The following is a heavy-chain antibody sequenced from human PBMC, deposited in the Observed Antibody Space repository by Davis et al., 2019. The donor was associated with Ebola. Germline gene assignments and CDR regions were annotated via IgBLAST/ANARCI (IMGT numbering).Heavy chain of an antibody. Sequence: GESLKISCAASGFTFSSYGMHWVRQAPGKGLEWVAVISYDGGNKYYADSVKGRFTISRDNSKNTLYLQMNSLRAEDTAVYYCAAYDFWSGHVWGQGTTVTVSS. J-gene: IGHJ6*02. CDR1: GFTFSSYG. CDR3: AAYDFWSGHV. CDR2: ISYDGGNK. V-gene: IGHV3-33*05. D-gene: IGHD3-3*01.